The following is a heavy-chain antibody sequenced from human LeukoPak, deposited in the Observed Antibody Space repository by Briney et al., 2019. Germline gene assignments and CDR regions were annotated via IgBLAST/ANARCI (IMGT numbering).Heavy chain of an antibody. D-gene: IGHD3-16*02. CDR3: AFGRLGELSHFDY. V-gene: IGHV3-30*02. J-gene: IGHJ4*02. CDR2: IRYDGNNK. CDR1: GFTFSSYG. Sequence: GGSLRLSCAASGFTFSSYGMHWVRQAPGKGLEWVAFIRYDGNNKYYADSVKGRFTMSRDNSKNTLYLQMNSLRAEDTAVYYCAFGRLGELSHFDYWGQATLVTVSS.